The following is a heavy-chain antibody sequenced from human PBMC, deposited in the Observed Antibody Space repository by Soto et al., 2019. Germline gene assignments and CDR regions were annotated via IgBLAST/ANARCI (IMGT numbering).Heavy chain of an antibody. J-gene: IGHJ5*02. CDR3: ARGHGYSYGHKGWFDP. V-gene: IGHV4-34*01. D-gene: IGHD5-18*01. Sequence: SETLSLTCAVYGGSFSGYYWSWIRQPPGKGLEWIGEINHSGSTNYNPSLKSRVTISVDTSKNQFSLKLSSVTAADTAVYYCARGHGYSYGHKGWFDPWGQGTLVTVSS. CDR1: GGSFSGYY. CDR2: INHSGST.